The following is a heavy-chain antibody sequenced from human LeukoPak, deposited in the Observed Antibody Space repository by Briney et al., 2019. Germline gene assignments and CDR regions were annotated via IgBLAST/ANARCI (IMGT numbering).Heavy chain of an antibody. CDR2: IIPIFGTA. CDR3: ARDPPSIAVAGTIPFDY. Sequence: ASVKVSCKASGGTFSSYAISWVRQAPGQGLEWMGGIIPIFGTANYAQKFQGRATITTDESTSTAYMELSSLRSEDTAVYYCARDPPSIAVAGTIPFDYWGQGTLVTVSS. V-gene: IGHV1-69*05. CDR1: GGTFSSYA. D-gene: IGHD6-19*01. J-gene: IGHJ4*02.